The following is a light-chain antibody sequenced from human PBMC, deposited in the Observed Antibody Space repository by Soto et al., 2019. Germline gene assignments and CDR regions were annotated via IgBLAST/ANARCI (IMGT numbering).Light chain of an antibody. V-gene: IGKV3-20*01. CDR3: QQYGSSPET. CDR1: QNVTSRD. CDR2: GAS. Sequence: ESGLTQFPCTPSLSPGERATLSCRGSQNVTSRDLAWYQQNHGQAPRLLIYGASSRATGIPDRFSGSGSGTDFTLTISRLEPEDFAVYYCQQYGSSPETFGQGTKVEIK. J-gene: IGKJ1*01.